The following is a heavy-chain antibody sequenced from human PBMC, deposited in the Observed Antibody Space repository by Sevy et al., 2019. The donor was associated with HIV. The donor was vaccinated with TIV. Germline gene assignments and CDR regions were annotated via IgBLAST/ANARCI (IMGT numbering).Heavy chain of an antibody. CDR2: ISGSGGST. Sequence: GGSLRLSCAASGFTFSSYAMSWVRQAPGKGLEWVSAISGSGGSTYYADSVKGRFTISRDNSKNTLYLQMNSLRAEDRAVYYCAKDGAERWYCTNGVCYWDYWGQGTLVTVSS. V-gene: IGHV3-23*01. CDR3: AKDGAERWYCTNGVCYWDY. J-gene: IGHJ4*02. D-gene: IGHD2-8*01. CDR1: GFTFSSYA.